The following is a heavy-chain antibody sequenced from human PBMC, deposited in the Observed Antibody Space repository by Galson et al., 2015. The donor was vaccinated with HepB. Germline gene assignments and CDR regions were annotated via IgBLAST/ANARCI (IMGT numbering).Heavy chain of an antibody. D-gene: IGHD6-6*01. V-gene: IGHV3-23*01. CDR2: ISGDDRTT. CDR1: EFTFGSYT. CDR3: AKDVHSSSVWYFDP. J-gene: IGHJ2*01. Sequence: SLRLSCAGFEFTFGSYTMAWVRQAPGKGLEWVSAISGDDRTTYYADFVKGRFTISRDNSKNTLYLEMNSLRAEDTAVYYCAKDVHSSSVWYFDPWGRGTLVSVSS.